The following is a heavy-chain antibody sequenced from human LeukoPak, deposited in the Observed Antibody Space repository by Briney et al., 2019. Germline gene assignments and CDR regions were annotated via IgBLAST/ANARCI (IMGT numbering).Heavy chain of an antibody. V-gene: IGHV4-39*07. J-gene: IGHJ4*02. CDR2: IYNSGST. CDR1: GGSISSISYY. Sequence: SETLSLTCTVSGGSISSISYYWGWIRQPPGKGLEWIGSIYNSGSTNYNPSLKSRVTISVDTSKNQFSLKLSSVTAADTAVYYCARDTVAATPRIDYWGQGTLVTVSS. CDR3: ARDTVAATPRIDY. D-gene: IGHD2-15*01.